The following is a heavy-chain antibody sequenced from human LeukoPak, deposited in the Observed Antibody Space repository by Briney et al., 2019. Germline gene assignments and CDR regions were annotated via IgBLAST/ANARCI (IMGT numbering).Heavy chain of an antibody. CDR1: GFTFSCFS. CDR2: ISSSSSYI. V-gene: IGHV3-21*01. Sequence: GGSLRLSCAASGFTFSCFSMNWVRQAPGKGLEWVSSISSSSSYIYYADSVKGRFSISRDNAKNSLYLQMNSLRAEDTAVYYCARDPGSDWYFDLWGRGTLVTVSS. CDR3: ARDPGSDWYFDL. J-gene: IGHJ2*01. D-gene: IGHD2-15*01.